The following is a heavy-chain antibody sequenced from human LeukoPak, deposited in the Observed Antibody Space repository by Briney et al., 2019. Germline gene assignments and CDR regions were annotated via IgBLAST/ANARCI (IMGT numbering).Heavy chain of an antibody. V-gene: IGHV3-48*03. CDR3: ASGFYDSGGYPTDY. D-gene: IGHD3-22*01. CDR2: ISSSGITI. J-gene: IGHJ4*02. Sequence: GGSLRLSCAASGFTFSSYEMNWVRQAPGKGLEWVSYISSSGITIYYADSVKGRFTISRDNAQNSLYLQMNSLRAEDTAVYYSASGFYDSGGYPTDYWGQGTLVTVSS. CDR1: GFTFSSYE.